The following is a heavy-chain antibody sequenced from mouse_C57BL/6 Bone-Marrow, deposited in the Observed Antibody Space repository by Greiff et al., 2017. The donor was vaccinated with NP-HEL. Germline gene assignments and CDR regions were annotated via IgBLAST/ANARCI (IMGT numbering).Heavy chain of an antibody. CDR3: TEARYGSSHPFDY. CDR1: GFTFSNYW. CDR2: IRLKSDNYAT. Sequence: EVKVEESGGGLVQPGGSMKLSCVASGFTFSNYWMNWVRQSPEKGPEWVAQIRLKSDNYATHYAESVKGRFTISRDDSKSSVYLQMNNLRAEDTGIYYCTEARYGSSHPFDYWGQGTTLTVSS. V-gene: IGHV6-3*01. D-gene: IGHD1-1*01. J-gene: IGHJ2*01.